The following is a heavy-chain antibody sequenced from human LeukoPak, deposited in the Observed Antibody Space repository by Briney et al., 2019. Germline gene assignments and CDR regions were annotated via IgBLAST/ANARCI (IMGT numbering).Heavy chain of an antibody. CDR2: IIPIFGTA. CDR1: GGTFSSYA. Sequence: GASVKVSCKASGGTFSSYAISWVRQAPGQGLEWMGGIIPIFGTANYAQKFQGRVTITADESTSTAYMELRSLRFEDTALYYCARVGGYCSGGGCYGWFDPWGQGTLVTVSS. V-gene: IGHV1-69*01. D-gene: IGHD2-15*01. J-gene: IGHJ5*02. CDR3: ARVGGYCSGGGCYGWFDP.